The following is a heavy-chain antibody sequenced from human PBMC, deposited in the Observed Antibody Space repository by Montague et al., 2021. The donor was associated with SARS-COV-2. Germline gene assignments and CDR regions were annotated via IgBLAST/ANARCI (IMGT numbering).Heavy chain of an antibody. CDR3: ARWGLNNAFDI. V-gene: IGHV4-39*02. D-gene: IGHD1/OR15-1a*01. J-gene: IGHJ3*02. CDR1: GDSISRSHYF. Sequence: SETLSLTCSVSGDSISRSHYFWAWIRQPPGMGLEWIGSIYFTWKTYYHPSLKSRVTISIDTSKNHFSLRLSSVTAADSAVFYCARWGLNNAFDIWGLGTMTTISS. CDR2: IYFTWKT.